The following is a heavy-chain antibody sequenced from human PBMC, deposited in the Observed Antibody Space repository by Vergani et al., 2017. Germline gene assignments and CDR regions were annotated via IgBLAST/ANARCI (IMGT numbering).Heavy chain of an antibody. Sequence: QLQLQESGSGLVKPSQTLSLTCTVSGGSISSGCYYLSWIRQHPGKGLEWIGYIYYSGSTYYNPSHKSRVTISVETSKNQFSLKLSSVTAADTAVYYCARGIVVVMAFDSWGQGTMVTVSS. V-gene: IGHV4-31*03. CDR3: ARGIVVVMAFDS. CDR1: GGSISSGCYY. CDR2: IYYSGST. J-gene: IGHJ3*02. D-gene: IGHD2-21*01.